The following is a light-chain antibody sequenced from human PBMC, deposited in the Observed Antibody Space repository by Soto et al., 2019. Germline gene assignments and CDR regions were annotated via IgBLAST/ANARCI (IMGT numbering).Light chain of an antibody. CDR2: AAS. CDR1: QSISSY. Sequence: DIQMTQSPSSLSASVGDRVTITCRASQSISSYLNWYQQKPGKAPKLLIYAASSLQSGVPSRFSGSGSGTAFTLTISSLQPEDFATYYCQQSYSTPPITSGQGERLEIK. J-gene: IGKJ5*01. V-gene: IGKV1-39*01. CDR3: QQSYSTPPIT.